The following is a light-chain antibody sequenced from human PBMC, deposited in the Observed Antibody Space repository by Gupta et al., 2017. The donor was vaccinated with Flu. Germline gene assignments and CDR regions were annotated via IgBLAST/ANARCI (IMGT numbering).Light chain of an antibody. CDR2: SNN. CDR1: SSNIGSNN. Sequence: VTTSCSGSSSNIGSNNVNWYQHGPATAPKLLIYSNNQRPSGVADRFSGSKSGTSASLAISGLQAEDEGDYYCSTWDDSRNGRLFGGGTKLFVL. CDR3: STWDDSRNGRL. J-gene: IGLJ3*02. V-gene: IGLV1-44*01.